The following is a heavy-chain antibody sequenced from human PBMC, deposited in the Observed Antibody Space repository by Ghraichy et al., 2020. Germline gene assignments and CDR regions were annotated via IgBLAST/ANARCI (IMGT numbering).Heavy chain of an antibody. CDR2: INHSGST. V-gene: IGHV4-34*01. CDR1: GGSFSGYY. Sequence: SQTLSLTCAVYGGSFSGYYWSWIRQPPGKGLEWIGEINHSGSTNYNPSLKSRVTISVDTSKNQFSLKLSSVTAADTAVYYCARIGRTYYDFWSGSNYYYYGMDVWGQGTTVTVSS. D-gene: IGHD3-3*01. CDR3: ARIGRTYYDFWSGSNYYYYGMDV. J-gene: IGHJ6*02.